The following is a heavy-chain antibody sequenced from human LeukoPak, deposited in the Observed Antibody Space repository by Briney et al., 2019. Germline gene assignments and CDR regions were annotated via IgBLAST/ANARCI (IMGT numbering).Heavy chain of an antibody. V-gene: IGHV1-8*01. CDR3: ARGPLVRLPSSFDP. D-gene: IGHD3-16*02. CDR1: GYTFTSYD. J-gene: IGHJ5*02. Sequence: ASVKVSCKASGYTFTSYDINWMRQATGQGLEWMGWMNPNSGNTGSAQRFQGRVTMTRDTSISTAYMELSSLTSEDTAVYYCARGPLVRLPSSFDPWGQGTLVTVSS. CDR2: MNPNSGNT.